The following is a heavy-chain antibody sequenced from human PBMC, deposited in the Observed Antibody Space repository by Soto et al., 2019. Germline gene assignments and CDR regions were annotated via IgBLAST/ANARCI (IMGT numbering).Heavy chain of an antibody. J-gene: IGHJ6*04. Sequence: QVQLVQSGAEVKKPGSSVKVSCKASGGTFSSYAISWVRQAPGQGLEWMGGINPISDTRNYVQKFQGRVTITSDESTSTAYRELSSLRSEDTAVYYCARSQSSSTSLEFYYYYCGGMDVWGEGTTVTVSS. CDR2: INPISDTR. D-gene: IGHD2-2*01. CDR1: GGTFSSYA. CDR3: ARSQSSSTSLEFYYYYCGGMDV. V-gene: IGHV1-69*01.